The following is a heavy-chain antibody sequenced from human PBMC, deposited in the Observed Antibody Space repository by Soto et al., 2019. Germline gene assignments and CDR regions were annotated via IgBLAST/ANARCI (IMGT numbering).Heavy chain of an antibody. Sequence: PGESLKISCEGSEYRFANYWIGWVRQMPGKGLEWMGLIYPGDSDTRYSPSFKGQVTISADKSISTAYLQWNSLKASDTAMYYCVRVTDSSLPIDYWGQGTLVTVSS. CDR2: IYPGDSDT. J-gene: IGHJ4*02. V-gene: IGHV5-51*01. CDR3: VRVTDSSLPIDY. D-gene: IGHD6-19*01. CDR1: EYRFANYW.